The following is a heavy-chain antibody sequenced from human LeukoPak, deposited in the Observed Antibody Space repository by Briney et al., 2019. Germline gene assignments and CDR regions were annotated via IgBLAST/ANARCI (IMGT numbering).Heavy chain of an antibody. CDR1: GGSFSGYY. V-gene: IGHV4-34*01. J-gene: IGHJ4*02. D-gene: IGHD2-15*01. CDR2: INHSGST. CDR3: ARASYCSGGSCYSHLPDY. Sequence: SETLSLTCAVYGGSFSGYYWSWIRRPPGKGLEWIGEINHSGSTNYNPSLKSRVTISVGTSKNQFSLKLSSVTAADTAVYYCARASYCSGGSCYSHLPDYWGQGTLVTVSS.